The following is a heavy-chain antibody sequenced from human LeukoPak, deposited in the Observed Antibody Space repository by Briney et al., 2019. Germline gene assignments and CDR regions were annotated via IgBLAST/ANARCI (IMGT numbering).Heavy chain of an antibody. Sequence: SETLSLTCTVSGGSISNYYWSWIRQPPGKGREWIGYIYYSGTTNYNPSLKSRVTISVDTSKSQFSLKLSSVTAADTAVYYCASSEMTTVTTLNYWGPGTLVTVSS. J-gene: IGHJ4*02. V-gene: IGHV4-59*08. CDR1: GGSISNYY. CDR2: IYYSGTT. D-gene: IGHD4-17*01. CDR3: ASSEMTTVTTLNY.